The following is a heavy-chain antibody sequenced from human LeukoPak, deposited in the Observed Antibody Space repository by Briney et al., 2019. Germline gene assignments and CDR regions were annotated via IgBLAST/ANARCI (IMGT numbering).Heavy chain of an antibody. CDR1: GYTFTSYG. CDR2: ISAYNGNT. D-gene: IGHD2-15*01. J-gene: IGHJ4*02. CDR3: ARIRYDYCSGGSCYLIDY. Sequence: ASVKVSCKASGYTFTSYGISWVRQAPGQGLEWMGWISAYNGNTNYAQKLQGRVTMTTDTSTSTAYMELRSLRSDDTAVYYCARIRYDYCSGGSCYLIDYWGQGTLVTVSS. V-gene: IGHV1-18*01.